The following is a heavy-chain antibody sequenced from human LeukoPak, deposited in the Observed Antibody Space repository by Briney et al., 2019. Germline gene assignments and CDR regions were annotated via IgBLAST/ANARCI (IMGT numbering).Heavy chain of an antibody. J-gene: IGHJ5*02. V-gene: IGHV4-59*01. Sequence: SETLSLTCTVSGGSISSYYWSWIRQPPGKGLEWIGYIYYSGSTNYNPSLKSRVTISVDTSKNQFSLKLSSVTAADTAVYYCARPYSSSWPGWFDPWGQGTLVTVSS. D-gene: IGHD6-13*01. CDR1: GGSISSYY. CDR2: IYYSGST. CDR3: ARPYSSSWPGWFDP.